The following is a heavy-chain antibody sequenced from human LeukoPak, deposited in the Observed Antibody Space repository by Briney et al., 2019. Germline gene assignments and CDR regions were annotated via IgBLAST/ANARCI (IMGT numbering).Heavy chain of an antibody. CDR3: ARQRVGITMVRGVSTDWYFDL. CDR1: GYSFTSYW. Sequence: KTGESLKISCKGSGYSFTSYWIGWVRQMPGKGLEWMGIIYPGDSDTRYSPSFQGQVTISADKSISTAYLQWSSLKASDTAMYYCARQRVGITMVRGVSTDWYFDLWGRGTLVTVSS. CDR2: IYPGDSDT. V-gene: IGHV5-51*01. D-gene: IGHD3-10*01. J-gene: IGHJ2*01.